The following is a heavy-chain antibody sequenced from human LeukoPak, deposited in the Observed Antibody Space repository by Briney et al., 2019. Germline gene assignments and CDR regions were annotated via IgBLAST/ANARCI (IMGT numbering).Heavy chain of an antibody. CDR3: ARASIAAAGTSGWYFDL. CDR1: GFTVSSNY. Sequence: GGSLRLSCAASGFTVSSNYMSWVRQAPGKGLEWVSVVYSGGSTYYADSVKGRFTISTHNSNNTLYLQMNSLRAEDTAVYYCARASIAAAGTSGWYFDLWGRGTLVTVSS. D-gene: IGHD6-13*01. J-gene: IGHJ2*01. CDR2: VYSGGST. V-gene: IGHV3-53*04.